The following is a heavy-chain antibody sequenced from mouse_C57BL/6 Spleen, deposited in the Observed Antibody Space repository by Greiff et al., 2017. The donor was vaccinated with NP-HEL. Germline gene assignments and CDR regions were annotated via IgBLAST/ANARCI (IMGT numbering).Heavy chain of an antibody. V-gene: IGHV1-26*01. CDR2: INPNNGGT. J-gene: IGHJ2*01. D-gene: IGHD3-2*02. Sequence: EVQLQQSGPELVKPGASVKISCKASGYTFTDYYMNWVKQSHGKSLEWIGDINPNNGGTSYNQKFKGKATLTVDKSSSTAYMELRSLTSEDSAVYYCASTAQAYYCDYWGQGTTLTVSS. CDR3: ASTAQAYYCDY. CDR1: GYTFTDYY.